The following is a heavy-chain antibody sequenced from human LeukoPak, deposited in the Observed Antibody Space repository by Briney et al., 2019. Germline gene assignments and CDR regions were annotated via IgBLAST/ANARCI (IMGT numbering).Heavy chain of an antibody. CDR2: ISTSSIYI. CDR3: ARDSYGDYSAFDY. CDR1: GFTFSAYS. V-gene: IGHV3-21*04. Sequence: GGSLRLSCAVSGFTFSAYSMNWVRQAPGKGLEWVSSISTSSIYIYYADSIKGRFTISRDNAKNSLYLQMNSLRAEDTALYYCARDSYGDYSAFDYWGQGTLVTVSS. D-gene: IGHD4-17*01. J-gene: IGHJ4*02.